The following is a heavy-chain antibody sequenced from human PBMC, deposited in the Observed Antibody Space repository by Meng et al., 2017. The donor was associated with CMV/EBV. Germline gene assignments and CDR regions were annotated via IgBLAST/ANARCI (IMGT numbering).Heavy chain of an antibody. J-gene: IGHJ6*02. V-gene: IGHV4-59*01. Sequence: SETLSLTCTVSGGSISSYYWSWIRQPPGKGLEWIGYIYYSGSTNYNPSLKSRVTISVDTSKNQFSLKLSSVTAADTAVYYCAKEDRSGWSKYGMDVWGQGTTVTVSS. D-gene: IGHD6-19*01. CDR3: AKEDRSGWSKYGMDV. CDR1: GGSISSYY. CDR2: IYYSGST.